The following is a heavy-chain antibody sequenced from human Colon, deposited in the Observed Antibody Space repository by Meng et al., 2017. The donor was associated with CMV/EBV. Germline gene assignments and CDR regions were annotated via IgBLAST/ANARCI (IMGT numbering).Heavy chain of an antibody. D-gene: IGHD1-26*01. Sequence: GESLKISCAASGFSFYKYAMSWVRQAPGRGLEWVASISGPGGSTSYADSVKGRFTISRENFRNTMYLQMNSVRAEDTAIYYGARATYSPGGTRPYYFDFWGQGTLVTVSS. CDR3: ARATYSPGGTRPYYFDF. V-gene: IGHV3-23*01. CDR1: GFSFYKYA. J-gene: IGHJ4*02. CDR2: ISGPGGST.